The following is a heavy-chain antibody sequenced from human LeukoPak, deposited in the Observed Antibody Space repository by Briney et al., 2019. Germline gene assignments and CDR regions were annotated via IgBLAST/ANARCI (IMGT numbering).Heavy chain of an antibody. V-gene: IGHV3-30*02. CDR2: IRYDGSNK. D-gene: IGHD1-26*01. J-gene: IGHJ4*02. CDR3: ARGGELLRPADY. CDR1: GFTFSSYG. Sequence: GGSLRLSCAASGFTFSSYGMHWVRQAPGKGLEWVAFIRYDGSNKYCADSVKGRFTISRDNSKNTLYLQMNSLRAEDTAVYYCARGGELLRPADYWGQGTLVTVSS.